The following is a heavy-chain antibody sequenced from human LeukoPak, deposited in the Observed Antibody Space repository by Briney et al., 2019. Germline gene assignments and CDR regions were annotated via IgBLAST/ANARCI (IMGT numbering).Heavy chain of an antibody. J-gene: IGHJ4*02. CDR1: GGVIGDHH. CDR3: ARPDDSGWYFFDV. V-gene: IGHV4-59*08. CDR2: IFDSGSP. D-gene: IGHD6-19*01. Sequence: SETLSLTCTVSGGVIGDHHCSWIRQPPGKGLEWIGYIFDSGSPGYNPSVKSRVSISMDPSKNQLSLPLTYVTAADTAVYYCARPDDSGWYFFDVWGQGTLATVSS.